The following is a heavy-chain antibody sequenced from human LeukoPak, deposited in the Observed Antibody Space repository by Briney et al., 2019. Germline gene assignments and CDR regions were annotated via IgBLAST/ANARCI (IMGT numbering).Heavy chain of an antibody. J-gene: IGHJ4*02. D-gene: IGHD1-20*01. CDR1: GGSISSDY. V-gene: IGHV4-59*08. CDR3: ARLNNWYFDY. CDR2: IYYSGST. Sequence: SETLSLTCTVSGGSISSDYWSWIRQPPGKGLEWIGYIYYSGSTNYNPSLKSRVTISVDTSKNQFSLKLSSVTAADTAVYYCARLNNWYFDYWGQGTLVTVSS.